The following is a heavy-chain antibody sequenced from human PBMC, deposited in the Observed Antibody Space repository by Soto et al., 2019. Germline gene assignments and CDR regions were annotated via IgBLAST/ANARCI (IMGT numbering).Heavy chain of an antibody. Sequence: EVQLLESGGGLVQPGGSLRLSCAASGFTFSSYAMSWVRQAPGKGLEWVSAISGSGGTTYTYYADSVKGRCTISRDNSQNTLYRHMSRLRAEDTAVYYCAKGRDYGGNYRDYGGQGTLVPVSS. J-gene: IGHJ4*02. D-gene: IGHD4-17*01. CDR2: ISGSGGTTYT. CDR1: GFTFSSYA. CDR3: AKGRDYGGNYRDY. V-gene: IGHV3-23*01.